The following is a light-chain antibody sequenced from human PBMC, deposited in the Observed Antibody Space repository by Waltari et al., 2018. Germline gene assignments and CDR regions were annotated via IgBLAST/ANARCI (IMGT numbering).Light chain of an antibody. CDR2: GSI. CDR1: RSNIGAGYE. J-gene: IGLJ3*02. V-gene: IGLV1-40*01. Sequence: QSLLTQPPSVSAAPGQRIPISCTGSRSNIGAGYEVPCYQQFPGTPPKLLIFGSINRASGVPDRFSGSKSGTSASLAITGLQPEDEADYYCQSYDSSLTGFWVFGGGTKLTVV. CDR3: QSYDSSLTGFWV.